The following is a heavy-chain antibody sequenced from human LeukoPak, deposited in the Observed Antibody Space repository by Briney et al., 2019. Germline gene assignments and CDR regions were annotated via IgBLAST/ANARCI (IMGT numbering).Heavy chain of an antibody. V-gene: IGHV3-30*04. J-gene: IGHJ5*02. CDR1: GFTFSSYA. D-gene: IGHD3-9*01. Sequence: GRCLRLSCAASGFTFSSYAMHWVRQAPGKGLEWVAVISYDGSNKYYADSVKGRFTISRDNSKSTLYLQMNSLRAEDTAVYYCARDMTGSHNWFDPWGQGTLVTVSS. CDR3: ARDMTGSHNWFDP. CDR2: ISYDGSNK.